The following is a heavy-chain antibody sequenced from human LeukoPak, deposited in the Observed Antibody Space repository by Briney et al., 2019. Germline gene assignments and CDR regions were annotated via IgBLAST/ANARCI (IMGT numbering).Heavy chain of an antibody. D-gene: IGHD2-2*01. CDR1: GFTFDDYA. CDR3: AKAVSYDCSSTSCYFDY. Sequence: GGSLRLSCAASGFTFDDYAMHWVRQAPGKGLECVSGISWNSGSIGYADSVKGRFTISRDNAKNSLYLQMNSLRAEDMALYYCAKAVSYDCSSTSCYFDYWGQGTLVTVSS. CDR2: ISWNSGSI. J-gene: IGHJ4*02. V-gene: IGHV3-9*03.